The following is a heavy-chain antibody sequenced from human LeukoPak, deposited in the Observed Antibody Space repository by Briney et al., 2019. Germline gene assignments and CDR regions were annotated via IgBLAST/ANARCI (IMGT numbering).Heavy chain of an antibody. J-gene: IGHJ4*02. CDR2: ISTISSYI. CDR1: GFTFNGYI. D-gene: IGHD4-17*01. V-gene: IGHV3-21*01. Sequence: KPGGSLRLSCTASGFTFNGYIMNWVRQAPAKGLEWVSSISTISSYIYYADSVKGRFTISRNNPKNSLYLQMNSLRAEDTAVYYCARNRGDPSYFDYWGQGTLVTVSS. CDR3: ARNRGDPSYFDY.